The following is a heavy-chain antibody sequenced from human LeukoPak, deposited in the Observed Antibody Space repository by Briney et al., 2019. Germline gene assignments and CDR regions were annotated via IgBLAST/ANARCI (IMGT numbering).Heavy chain of an antibody. CDR1: GFTFSSYG. CDR2: IWYDGSNK. CDR3: TPSLLWFGELSN. D-gene: IGHD3-10*01. Sequence: QPGRSLRLSCAASGFTFSSYGMHWVRQAPGKGLEWVAVIWYDGSNKYYADSVKGRFTISRDNSKNTLYLQMNSLKTEDTAVYYCTPSLLWFGELSNWGQGTLVTVSS. J-gene: IGHJ4*02. V-gene: IGHV3-33*01.